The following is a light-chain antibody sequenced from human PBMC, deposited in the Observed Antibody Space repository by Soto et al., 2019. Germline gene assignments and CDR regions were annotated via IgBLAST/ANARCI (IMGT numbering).Light chain of an antibody. CDR3: QQYNNWPRT. CDR1: QSVSSY. J-gene: IGKJ1*01. Sequence: VLTQSPATLSLSPGERATLSCRASQSVSSYLAWYQQKPGQAPRLLIYDTSNRATGVPARFSGSGSGTDFTLTISSLEPEDFAVYYCQQYNNWPRTFGQGTKV. V-gene: IGKV3-11*01. CDR2: DTS.